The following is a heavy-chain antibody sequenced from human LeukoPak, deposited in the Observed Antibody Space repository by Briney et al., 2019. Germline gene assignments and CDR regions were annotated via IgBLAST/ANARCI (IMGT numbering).Heavy chain of an antibody. CDR3: ARFTTYYYDSSGYYSYKYYFDY. J-gene: IGHJ4*02. CDR2: IYTSGST. V-gene: IGHV4-61*02. Sequence: LSLTCTVSGGSISSGSYYWSWIRQPAGKGLEWIGRIYTSGSTNYNPSLKSRVTISVDTSKNQFSLKLSSVTAADTAVYYCARFTTYYYDSSGYYSYKYYFDYWGQGTLVTVSS. D-gene: IGHD3-22*01. CDR1: GGSISSGSYY.